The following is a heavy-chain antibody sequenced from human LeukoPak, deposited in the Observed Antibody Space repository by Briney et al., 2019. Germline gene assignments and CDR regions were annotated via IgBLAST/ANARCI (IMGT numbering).Heavy chain of an antibody. CDR2: INHSGST. V-gene: IGHV4-34*01. D-gene: IGHD2-2*01. Sequence: SETLSLTCAVYGGSFSGYYWSWIRQPPGKGLEWIGEINHSGSTNYNPSLKSRVTISEDTSKNQFSLKLSSVTAADTAVYYCARQRGSSTYYMDVWGKGTTVTVSS. CDR1: GGSFSGYY. J-gene: IGHJ6*03. CDR3: ARQRGSSTYYMDV.